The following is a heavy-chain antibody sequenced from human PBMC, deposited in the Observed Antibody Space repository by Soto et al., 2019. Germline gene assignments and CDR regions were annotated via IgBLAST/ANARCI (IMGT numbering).Heavy chain of an antibody. J-gene: IGHJ4*02. CDR2: IWYDGSNK. Sequence: GGSLRLSCAASGFTFSSYGMHWVRQAPGKGLEWVAVIWYDGSNKYYADSVKGRFTISRDNSKNTLYLQMNSLRAEDTAVYYWARPTINTAMVMGYWGQGTLVTVSS. CDR1: GFTFSSYG. CDR3: ARPTINTAMVMGY. D-gene: IGHD5-18*01. V-gene: IGHV3-33*01.